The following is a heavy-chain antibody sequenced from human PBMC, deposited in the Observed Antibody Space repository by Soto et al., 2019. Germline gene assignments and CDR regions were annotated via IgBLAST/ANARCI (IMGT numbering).Heavy chain of an antibody. Sequence: QVQLQESGPGLVKPSETLSLTCSVSGGSISSYYWSWIRQPPGKGLEWIGEINHSGSTNYNPSLKSRVTISVDTSKNQFSLKLSSVTAADTAVYYCARGGITIFGVVTQDIWGQGTMVTVSS. J-gene: IGHJ3*02. V-gene: IGHV4-59*12. CDR1: GGSISSYY. CDR3: ARGGITIFGVVTQDI. D-gene: IGHD3-3*01. CDR2: INHSGST.